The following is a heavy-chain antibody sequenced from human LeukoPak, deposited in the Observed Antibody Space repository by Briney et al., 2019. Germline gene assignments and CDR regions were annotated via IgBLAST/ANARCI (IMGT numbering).Heavy chain of an antibody. J-gene: IGHJ4*02. CDR1: GGTFSSYA. CDR3: AGGIDGYNLVDY. CDR2: IIPIFGTA. Sequence: SVKVSCKASGGTFSSYAISWVRQAPGQGLEWMGGIIPIFGTANYAQKFQGRVTITTDESTSTAYMELSSLRSEDTAMYYCAGGIDGYNLVDYWGQGTLVTVSS. D-gene: IGHD5-24*01. V-gene: IGHV1-69*05.